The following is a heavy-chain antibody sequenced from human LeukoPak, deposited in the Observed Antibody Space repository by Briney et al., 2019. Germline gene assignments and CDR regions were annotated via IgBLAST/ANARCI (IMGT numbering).Heavy chain of an antibody. CDR2: ISSSSGYI. V-gene: IGHV3-21*01. J-gene: IGHJ4*02. CDR1: GFTFSSYS. D-gene: IGHD3-10*01. Sequence: GGSLRLSCAASGFTFSSYSMNWVRQAPGKGLEWVSSISSSSGYIYYADSVKGRFTISRDNAKNSLYLQMNSLRAEDTAVYYCARGRYPVRGVIIKIPHFDYWGQGTLVTVSS. CDR3: ARGRYPVRGVIIKIPHFDY.